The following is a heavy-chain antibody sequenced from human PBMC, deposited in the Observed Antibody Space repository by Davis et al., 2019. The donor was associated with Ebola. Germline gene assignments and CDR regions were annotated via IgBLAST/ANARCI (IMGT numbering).Heavy chain of an antibody. D-gene: IGHD3-3*01. Sequence: MPSETLSLTCTVSGGSISSSYWSWIRQAPGKGLEWIGFRYNSGSTNHNPSLQSRVIISIDTANKQISLKLSSVTAADTAVYYCARGRLLEWPPTFYGLDVWGKGTTVTVPS. J-gene: IGHJ6*04. CDR3: ARGRLLEWPPTFYGLDV. V-gene: IGHV4-59*01. CDR2: RYNSGST. CDR1: GGSISSSY.